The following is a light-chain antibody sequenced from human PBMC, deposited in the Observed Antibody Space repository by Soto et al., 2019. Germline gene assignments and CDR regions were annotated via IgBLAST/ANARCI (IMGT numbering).Light chain of an antibody. J-gene: IGLJ2*01. CDR2: EVS. CDR1: SSDVGGYNY. V-gene: IGLV2-8*01. Sequence: QSALTQPPSASGSPGQSVTISCTGTSSDVGGYNYVSWHQQHPGKAPKLMIYEVSKRPSGVPDRFSGSKSGNTASLTVSGLQAEDEAVYYCSSYAGSNNLVFGGGTKLTVL. CDR3: SSYAGSNNLV.